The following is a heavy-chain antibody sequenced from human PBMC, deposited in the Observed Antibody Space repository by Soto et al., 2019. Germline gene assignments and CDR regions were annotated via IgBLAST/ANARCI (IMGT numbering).Heavy chain of an antibody. Sequence: QVQLVQSGAEVKNPGSSVKVSCKASGGNFRSESINWVRQAPGQGLEWMGGIIPFFGTSDYAQKFQGRLRITADESTTTAYMALSSLRSQDPAVYYCARGHAFGGNSEAYDIWGQGTMVTVSS. D-gene: IGHD2-21*02. CDR3: ARGHAFGGNSEAYDI. CDR2: IIPFFGTS. V-gene: IGHV1-69*12. CDR1: GGNFRSES. J-gene: IGHJ3*02.